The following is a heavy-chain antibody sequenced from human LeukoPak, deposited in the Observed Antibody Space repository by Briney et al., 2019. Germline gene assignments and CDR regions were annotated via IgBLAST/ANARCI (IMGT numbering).Heavy chain of an antibody. V-gene: IGHV3-21*01. CDR1: GFTFSSYS. Sequence: NPGGSLRLSCAASGFTFSSYSMNWVRQAPGKGLEWVSSISSSSSYIYYADSVKGRFTISRDNAKNSLYLQMNSLRAEDTAVYYCARDRSGIGDEFGDFDYWGQGTLVTVSS. CDR3: ARDRSGIGDEFGDFDY. CDR2: ISSSSSYI. J-gene: IGHJ4*02. D-gene: IGHD3-16*01.